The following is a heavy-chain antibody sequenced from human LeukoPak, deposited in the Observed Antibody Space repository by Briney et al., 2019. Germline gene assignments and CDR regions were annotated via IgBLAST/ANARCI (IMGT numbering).Heavy chain of an antibody. Sequence: PGGSLRLSCAASGVTVSSNYMSWVRQAPGKGLEWVSVIYSGGSTHYAYSVKGRFTISRDNSKNTLYLEMNSLRAEDTAVYYCARDNHQYSAFDYWGQGTLVTVSS. CDR1: GVTVSSNY. CDR3: ARDNHQYSAFDY. V-gene: IGHV3-53*01. D-gene: IGHD4-11*01. CDR2: IYSGGST. J-gene: IGHJ4*02.